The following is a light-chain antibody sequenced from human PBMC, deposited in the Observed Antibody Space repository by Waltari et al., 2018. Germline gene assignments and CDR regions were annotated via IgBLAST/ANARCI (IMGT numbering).Light chain of an antibody. V-gene: IGLV1-47*01. CDR1: MPNLGTNY. Sequence: QSVLTQPPSASGTPGQRLSISCSGSMPNLGTNYLYWYQHFPGTAPKLLIYRNNQRPSGVPDRFSASKYGTSASLAIDGLRSEDEAVYYCASWDESHYVFGTGTTVTVL. CDR3: ASWDESHYV. J-gene: IGLJ1*01. CDR2: RNN.